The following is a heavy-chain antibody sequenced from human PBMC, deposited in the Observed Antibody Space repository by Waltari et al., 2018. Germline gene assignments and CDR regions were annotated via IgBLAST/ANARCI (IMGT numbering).Heavy chain of an antibody. CDR3: ARAGGVTSLYRNALDI. CDR2: INPYSDGT. J-gene: IGHJ3*02. D-gene: IGHD3-16*01. CDR1: GYTFTGHY. V-gene: IGHV1-2*02. Sequence: QVHLVQSGAEVKKPGASVKVSCRASGYTFTGHYIHWVRQAPGQGFEWVAWINPYSDGTNYAQKFPGRVTMTRDTSISTAYMELRGLKSDDTAIYYCARAGGVTSLYRNALDIWGQGTLVAVSS.